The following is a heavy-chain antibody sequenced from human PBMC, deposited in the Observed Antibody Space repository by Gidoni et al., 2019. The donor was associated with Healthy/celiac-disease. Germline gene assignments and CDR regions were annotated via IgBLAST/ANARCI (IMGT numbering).Heavy chain of an antibody. D-gene: IGHD2-2*01. V-gene: IGHV4-4*07. CDR3: ARDRRDCSSTSCPRGSNWFDP. CDR2: IYPSGST. CDR1: GGSTSSYY. J-gene: IGHJ5*02. Sequence: QVQLQESGPGLVKPSETLSLTCTVSGGSTSSYYWSWIRQPAGKGLEWIGRIYPSGSTNYNPSLKSRVTMSVDTSKNQFSLKLSSVTAADTAVYYCARDRRDCSSTSCPRGSNWFDPWGQGTLVTVSS.